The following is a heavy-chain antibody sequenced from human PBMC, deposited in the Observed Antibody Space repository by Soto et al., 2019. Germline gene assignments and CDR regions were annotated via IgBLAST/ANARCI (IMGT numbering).Heavy chain of an antibody. CDR3: ARGVISYCDYFYYMAV. CDR1: GGSLSDYF. V-gene: IGHV4-34*01. J-gene: IGHJ6*03. Sequence: SETLSLTCVVSGGSLSDYFWSWIRQPPGMALEWIGEINHLGSINYNPSLKSRVTMSVDTSKNQFSLTLNSVTAADTATYYCARGVISYCDYFYYMAVWDRGTTVTVSS. D-gene: IGHD2-8*02. CDR2: INHLGSI.